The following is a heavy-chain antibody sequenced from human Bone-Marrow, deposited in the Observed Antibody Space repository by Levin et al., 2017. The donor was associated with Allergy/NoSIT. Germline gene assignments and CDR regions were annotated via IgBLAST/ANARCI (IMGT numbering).Heavy chain of an antibody. CDR3: ASGMVIISGRDPDY. J-gene: IGHJ4*02. CDR1: GISFSRYA. V-gene: IGHV3-23*01. D-gene: IGHD3-3*01. Sequence: PGGSLRLSCVASGISFSRYAMNWVRQAPGKGLEWVSTISGSGASTHYADSVRGRFTISRDNSENTLYLQMNRLRAEDTAIYYCASGMVIISGRDPDYWGQGTLVTVSS. CDR2: ISGSGAST.